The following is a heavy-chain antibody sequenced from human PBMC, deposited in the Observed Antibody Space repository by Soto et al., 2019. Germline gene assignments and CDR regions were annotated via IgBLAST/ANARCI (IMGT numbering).Heavy chain of an antibody. CDR2: ISAYNGNT. CDR3: ARSGGDLGELSSLTDD. D-gene: IGHD3-16*02. CDR1: GYTFTSYG. V-gene: IGHV1-18*01. J-gene: IGHJ4*02. Sequence: QVQLVQSGAEVKKPGASVKVSCKASGYTFTSYGISWVRQAPGQGLEWMGWISAYNGNTNYAQKLQGRVTMTTDTPTSTAYMEVRSLRSDDTAVYYCARSGGDLGELSSLTDDWGQGTLVTVSS.